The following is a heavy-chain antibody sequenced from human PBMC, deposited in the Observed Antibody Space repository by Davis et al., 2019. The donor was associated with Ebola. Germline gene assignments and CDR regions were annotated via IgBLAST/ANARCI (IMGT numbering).Heavy chain of an antibody. J-gene: IGHJ4*02. CDR1: GFTFNYYA. CDR3: TRVLAADDDY. D-gene: IGHD6-13*01. CDR2: IGGGGDDT. V-gene: IGHV3-23*01. Sequence: GGSLRLSCAASGFTFNYYAMSWVRQAPGKGLEWVSLIGGGGDDTYYPDSVKGRFTISRDNANNTLYLQMNSLRADDTAIYYCTRVLAADDDYWGQGTLVTVSS.